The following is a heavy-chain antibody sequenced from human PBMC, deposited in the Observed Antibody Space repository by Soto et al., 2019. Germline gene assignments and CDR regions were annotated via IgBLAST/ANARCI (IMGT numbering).Heavy chain of an antibody. CDR1: GFTFSSYG. V-gene: IGHV3-33*01. CDR3: ARAIIFGYGMDV. J-gene: IGHJ6*02. Sequence: PGGSLRLSCAASGFTFSSYGMHWVRQAPGKGLEWVAVIWYDGSNKYYADSVKGRFTISRDNSKNTLYLQMNSLRAEDTAVYYCARAIIFGYGMDVWGQGTTVTVSS. CDR2: IWYDGSNK. D-gene: IGHD3-3*02.